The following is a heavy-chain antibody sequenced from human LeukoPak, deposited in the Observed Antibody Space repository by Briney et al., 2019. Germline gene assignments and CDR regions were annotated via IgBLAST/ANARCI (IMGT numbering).Heavy chain of an antibody. D-gene: IGHD1-26*01. CDR1: GFTFSSYS. V-gene: IGHV3-21*01. J-gene: IGHJ3*02. CDR2: ISSSSSYI. Sequence: PGGSLRLSCAASGFTFSSYSMNWVRQAPGKGLEWVSSISSSSSYIYYADSVKGRFTISRDNAKNSLYLQMNSLRAEDTAVYYCARDRWELLNALDIWGQGTMVTVSS. CDR3: ARDRWELLNALDI.